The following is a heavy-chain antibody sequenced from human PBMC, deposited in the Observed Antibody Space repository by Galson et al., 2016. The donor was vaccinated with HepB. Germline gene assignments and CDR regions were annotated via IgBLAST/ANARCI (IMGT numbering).Heavy chain of an antibody. CDR1: DGSISSSCFS. V-gene: IGHV4-39*01. CDR3: ARAGLGTKASFDY. CDR2: VYRGKT. D-gene: IGHD1-7*01. J-gene: IGHJ4*02. Sequence: SETLSLTCTVSDGSISSSCFSWGWVRQPPGKGLEWIGTVYRGKTYYNPSLAGRVTISVGMSTDLFSLKLTSLTAADTAVYYCARAGLGTKASFDYWGQGTLVAVSS.